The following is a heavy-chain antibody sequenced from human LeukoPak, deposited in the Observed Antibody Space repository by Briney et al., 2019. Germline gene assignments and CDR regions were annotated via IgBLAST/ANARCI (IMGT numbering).Heavy chain of an antibody. V-gene: IGHV4-4*07. D-gene: IGHD3-22*01. Sequence: SETLSLTCTVSGGSISDYYWNWIRQPAGKGLEWIGRIYSSGITNYNPSLKSRVTMSVDTSKNQFSLRLSSVTAADTAIYYCARYDSSWFDSWGQGTLVTVSS. J-gene: IGHJ5*01. CDR1: GGSISDYY. CDR3: ARYDSSWFDS. CDR2: IYSSGIT.